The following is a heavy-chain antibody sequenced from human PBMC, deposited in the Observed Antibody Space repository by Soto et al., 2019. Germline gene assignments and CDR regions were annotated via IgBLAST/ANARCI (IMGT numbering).Heavy chain of an antibody. CDR2: INHSGST. J-gene: IGHJ4*02. D-gene: IGHD5-18*01. V-gene: IGHV4-34*01. Sequence: SETLSLTCAVYGGSFSGYYWSWIRQPPGKGLEWIGEINHSGSTNYNPSLKSRVTISVDTSNNQFSLKLSSVTAADTAVYYCARGLQLWTWFDYWGQGTLVTVSS. CDR1: GGSFSGYY. CDR3: ARGLQLWTWFDY.